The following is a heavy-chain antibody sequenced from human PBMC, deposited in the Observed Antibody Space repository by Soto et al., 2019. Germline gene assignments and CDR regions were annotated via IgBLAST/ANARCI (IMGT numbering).Heavy chain of an antibody. CDR2: IYSDGSRT. CDR1: GFTFSSYC. Sequence: EVQLVESGGGSVQPGGSLRLSCAASGFTFSSYCMHWVRQAPGKGLVWVSRIYSDGSRTSYADSVKGRFTISRDNAKNTLYLQMDSRSPEDTAVYYCARGAGGYYYMDVWGKGTTVTVSS. V-gene: IGHV3-74*01. CDR3: ARGAGGYYYMDV. J-gene: IGHJ6*03. D-gene: IGHD3-10*01.